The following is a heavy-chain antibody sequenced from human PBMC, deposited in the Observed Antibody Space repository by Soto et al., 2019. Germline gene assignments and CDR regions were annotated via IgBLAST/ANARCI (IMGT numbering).Heavy chain of an antibody. CDR2: IRVRDTDT. J-gene: IGHJ4*02. D-gene: IGHD6-19*01. V-gene: IGHV3-23*01. CDR3: TQGGWCDD. CDR1: GFTFSTYS. Sequence: PGVSLRLSCTASGFTFSTYSMTWVRQAPGKGLEWVSVIRVRDTDTYYADSVKGRFTISRDNSKNTVYLQMNSLRADDTAVYYCTQGGWCDDWGQGTVVTVSS.